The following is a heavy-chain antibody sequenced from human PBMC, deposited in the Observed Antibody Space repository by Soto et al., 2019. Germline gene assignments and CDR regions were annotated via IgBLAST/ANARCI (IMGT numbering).Heavy chain of an antibody. CDR3: ARVRGGYSGYVFDY. V-gene: IGHV4-59*01. Sequence: PSETLSLTCTVSGGSISSYYWSWIRQPPGKGLEWIGYIYYSGSTNYNPSLKSRVTISVDTSKNQFSLKLSSVTAADTAVYYCARVRGGYSGYVFDYWGQGTLVTVSS. CDR1: GGSISSYY. D-gene: IGHD5-12*01. J-gene: IGHJ4*02. CDR2: IYYSGST.